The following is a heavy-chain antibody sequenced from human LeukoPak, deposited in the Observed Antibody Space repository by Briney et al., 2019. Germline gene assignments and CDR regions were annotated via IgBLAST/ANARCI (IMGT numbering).Heavy chain of an antibody. V-gene: IGHV4-34*01. J-gene: IGHJ4*02. CDR3: ARGTGMQQLVRYADY. D-gene: IGHD6-13*01. CDR2: INHSGST. CDR1: GGSFSGYY. Sequence: PSETLSPTCAVYGGSFSGYYWSWIRQPPGKGLEWIGEINHSGSTNYNPSLKSRVTISVDTSKNQFSLKLSSVTAADTAVYYCARGTGMQQLVRYADYWGQGTLVTVSS.